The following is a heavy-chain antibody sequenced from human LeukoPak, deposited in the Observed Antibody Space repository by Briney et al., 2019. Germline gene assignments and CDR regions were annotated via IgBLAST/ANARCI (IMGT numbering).Heavy chain of an antibody. V-gene: IGHV1-18*04. CDR1: GYTFTSYG. CDR2: ISAYNGNT. J-gene: IGHJ1*01. CDR3: ARDREVGLAAASFQH. D-gene: IGHD6-13*01. Sequence: GASVKVSCKASGYTFTSYGISWVRQAPGQGLEWMGWISAYNGNTNYAQKLQGRVTMTTDTSTSTAYMELSSLRSEDTAVYYCARDREVGLAAASFQHWGQGTLVTVSS.